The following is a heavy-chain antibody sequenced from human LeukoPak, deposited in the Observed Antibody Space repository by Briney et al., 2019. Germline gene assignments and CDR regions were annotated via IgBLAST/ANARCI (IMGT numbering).Heavy chain of an antibody. D-gene: IGHD2-2*02. V-gene: IGHV5-51*01. CDR1: GYTFTSYW. CDR3: ARDQLLYGRGYYGMDV. Sequence: GESLKISCKASGYTFTSYWIGWVRQMPGKGLEWMGIIYPGDSDTRYSPSFQGQVTISADKSISTAYLQWSSLKASDTAMYYCARDQLLYGRGYYGMDVWGQGTTVTVSS. CDR2: IYPGDSDT. J-gene: IGHJ6*02.